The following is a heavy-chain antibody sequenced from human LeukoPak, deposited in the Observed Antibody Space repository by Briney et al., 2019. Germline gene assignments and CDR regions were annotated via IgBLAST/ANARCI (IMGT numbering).Heavy chain of an antibody. J-gene: IGHJ4*02. D-gene: IGHD4/OR15-4a*01. V-gene: IGHV3-9*03. CDR3: AKGGPTVPTLPFDY. CDR2: ISWNSGSI. CDR1: GFTFSDYY. Sequence: SLRLSCAASGFTFSDYYMSWIRQAPGKGLEWVSGISWNSGSIGYADSVKGRFTISRDNAKNSLYLQMNSLRAEDMALYYCAKGGPTVPTLPFDYWGQGTLVTVSS.